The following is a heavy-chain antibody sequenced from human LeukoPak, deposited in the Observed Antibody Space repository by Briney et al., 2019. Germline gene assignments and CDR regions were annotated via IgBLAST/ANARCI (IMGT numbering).Heavy chain of an antibody. CDR3: ARYRLRVLRFLGWSTNHAFDP. J-gene: IGHJ5*02. Sequence: GGSLRLSCAASGFTFSSYWMSWVRQAPGKGLEWVANIKQDESEKYYVDSVKGRFTISRDNAKNSLYLQMNSLRAEDTAVYYCARYRLRVLRFLGWSTNHAFDPWGQGTLVTVSS. V-gene: IGHV3-7*01. CDR2: IKQDESEK. CDR1: GFTFSSYW. D-gene: IGHD3-3*01.